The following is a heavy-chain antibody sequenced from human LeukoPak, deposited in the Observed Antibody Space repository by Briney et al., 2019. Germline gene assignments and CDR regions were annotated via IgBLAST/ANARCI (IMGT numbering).Heavy chain of an antibody. CDR1: GYTFTSYG. CDR3: ARDRNYGSAFRYFDY. D-gene: IGHD3-10*01. Sequence: ASVKVSCKASGYTFTSYGISWVRQAPGQGLEWMGWINTNTGNPTYAQGFTGRFVFSLDTSVSTAYLQISSLKAEDTAVYYCARDRNYGSAFRYFDYWGQGTLVTVSS. CDR2: INTNTGNP. J-gene: IGHJ4*02. V-gene: IGHV7-4-1*02.